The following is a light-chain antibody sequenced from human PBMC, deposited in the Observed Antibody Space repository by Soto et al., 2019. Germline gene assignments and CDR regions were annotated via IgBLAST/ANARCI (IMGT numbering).Light chain of an antibody. V-gene: IGLV2-8*01. CDR1: SSDVGGYHY. J-gene: IGLJ2*01. Sequence: QSALTQPPSASGSPGQSVTISCTGTSSDVGGYHYVSLYQQHPGKSPKLMIYEVNKRPSGVPDRFSGSKSCNTASLTVSGLQAEDEADYYCSSYAGSNNHVLFGGGTKLTVL. CDR3: SSYAGSNNHVL. CDR2: EVN.